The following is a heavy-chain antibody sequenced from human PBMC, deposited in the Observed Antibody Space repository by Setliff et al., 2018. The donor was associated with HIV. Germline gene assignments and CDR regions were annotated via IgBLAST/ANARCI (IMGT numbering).Heavy chain of an antibody. Sequence: SETLSLTCSVSGGSMSRVYWTWIRQPPGKGLEWVGDVSASGTTKYNPSLQSRVTISGDSSKNQFSLWLISVTAADAAVYSCAKEGSLNGDSGAFNIWGQGTMVTVSS. V-gene: IGHV4-4*08. CDR2: VSASGTT. CDR1: GGSMSRVY. CDR3: AKEGSLNGDSGAFNI. J-gene: IGHJ3*02. D-gene: IGHD3-9*01.